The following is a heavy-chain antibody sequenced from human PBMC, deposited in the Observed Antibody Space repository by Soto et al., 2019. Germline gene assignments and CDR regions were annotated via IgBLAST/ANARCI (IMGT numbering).Heavy chain of an antibody. Sequence: GGSLRLSCVASGLSFRDYWMSWARQAPGKGLEWVANINGDGSQKYYVDSVKGRFTISRDDADRSLYLQMNSLRVEDTAVYFCARNIIIGGGQGTLVTVSS. J-gene: IGHJ1*01. V-gene: IGHV3-7*01. CDR2: INGDGSQK. CDR3: ARNIIIG. D-gene: IGHD1-20*01. CDR1: GLSFRDYW.